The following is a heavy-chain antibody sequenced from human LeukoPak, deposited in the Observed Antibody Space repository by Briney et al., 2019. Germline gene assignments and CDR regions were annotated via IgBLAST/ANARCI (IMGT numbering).Heavy chain of an antibody. Sequence: PGGSLRLSCATSGFTFSSYSMNWVRQAPGKGLEWGSSISSSSSYIYYADSVKGRFTISRDNAKNSLYLQMNSLRAEDTAVYYCARDSGSYRALAYWGQGTLVTVSS. CDR3: ARDSGSYRALAY. J-gene: IGHJ4*02. D-gene: IGHD1-26*01. CDR1: GFTFSSYS. CDR2: ISSSSSYI. V-gene: IGHV3-21*01.